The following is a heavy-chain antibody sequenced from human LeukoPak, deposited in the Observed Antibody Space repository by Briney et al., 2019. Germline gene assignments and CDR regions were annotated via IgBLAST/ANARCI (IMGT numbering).Heavy chain of an antibody. V-gene: IGHV1-18*01. J-gene: IGHJ4*02. Sequence: EASVKVSCKASGYTFTSYGIIWVRQAPGQGLQWMGWISAHNGKTNYAQNLQGRVTMTTDTSTNTVYSELRSLTSDDTAVYYCARAGTTLLLDYWGQGTLVTVSS. CDR1: GYTFTSYG. D-gene: IGHD4-11*01. CDR3: ARAGTTLLLDY. CDR2: ISAHNGKT.